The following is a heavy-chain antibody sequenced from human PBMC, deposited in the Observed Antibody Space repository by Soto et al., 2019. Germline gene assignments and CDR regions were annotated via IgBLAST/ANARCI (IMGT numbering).Heavy chain of an antibody. D-gene: IGHD2-15*01. Sequence: SETLSLTCTVSSGSVSSHSYYWSWIRQPPGKGLEWIGYIYDSGITNYTPSLKGRVTMSLDRSNNQVSLKLSSVTAADTAVYFCARDVAHVYTENVWGQGTMVTVSS. CDR2: IYDSGIT. CDR3: ARDVAHVYTENV. CDR1: SGSVSSHSYY. J-gene: IGHJ3*01. V-gene: IGHV4-30-4*08.